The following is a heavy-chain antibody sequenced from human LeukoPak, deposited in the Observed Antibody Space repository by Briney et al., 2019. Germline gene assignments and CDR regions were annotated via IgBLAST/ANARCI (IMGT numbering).Heavy chain of an antibody. D-gene: IGHD3-16*01. V-gene: IGHV1-2*02. CDR2: INPNSGDT. CDR3: ATQRGSYLWGTDFDY. J-gene: IGHJ4*02. CDR1: GYTFTGYY. Sequence: GASVKVSCKASGYTFTGYYMHWVRQAPGQGLEWMGWINPNSGDTKYSQKFQGRVTMTRDTSISIAYMELSRLRSDDTAVYYCATQRGSYLWGTDFDYWGQGTLVTVSS.